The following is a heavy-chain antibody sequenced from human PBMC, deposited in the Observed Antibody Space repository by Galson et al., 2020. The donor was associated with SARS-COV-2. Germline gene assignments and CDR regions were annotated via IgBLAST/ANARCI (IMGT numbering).Heavy chain of an antibody. J-gene: IGHJ2*01. CDR2: IFRSGTT. CDR1: GFSINSNYY. CDR3: ARRSQPSWYFDL. D-gene: IGHD2-2*01. Sequence: SETLSLTCAVSGFSINSNYYWSWIRRPPGKGLEWIGCIFRSGTTHFNPSLNSRVALSIDTSSNHFSLSLRSVTAADTAEYYCARRSQPSWYFDLWGLGTLVTVSS. V-gene: IGHV4-38-2*01.